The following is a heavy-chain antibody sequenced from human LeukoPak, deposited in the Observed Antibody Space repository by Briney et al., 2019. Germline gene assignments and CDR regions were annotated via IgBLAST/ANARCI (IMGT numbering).Heavy chain of an antibody. CDR2: ISYDGSNK. CDR1: GFTFSSYA. V-gene: IGHV3-30*04. Sequence: GGSLRLFCAASGFTFSSYAMHWVRQAPGKGLEWVAVISYDGSNKYYADSVKGRFTISRDNSKNTLYLQMNSLRAEDTAVYYCARGPIQLWLFDYWGQGTLVTVSS. D-gene: IGHD5-18*01. CDR3: ARGPIQLWLFDY. J-gene: IGHJ4*02.